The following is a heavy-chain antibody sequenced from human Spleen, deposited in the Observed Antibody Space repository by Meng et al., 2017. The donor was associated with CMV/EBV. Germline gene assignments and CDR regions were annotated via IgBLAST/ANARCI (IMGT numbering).Heavy chain of an antibody. Sequence: SETLSLTCAVYGGSFSGYYWSWIRQPPGKGLEWIGEINHSGSINYNPSLKSRVTISVDTSKNQFSLKLSSVTAADTAVYYCARDGVEGASYVVWFDPWGQGTLVTVSS. V-gene: IGHV4-34*01. CDR2: INHSGSI. J-gene: IGHJ5*02. CDR1: GGSFSGYY. D-gene: IGHD1-26*01. CDR3: ARDGVEGASYVVWFDP.